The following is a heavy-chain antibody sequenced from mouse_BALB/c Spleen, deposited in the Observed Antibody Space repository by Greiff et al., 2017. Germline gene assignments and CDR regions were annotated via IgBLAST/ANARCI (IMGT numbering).Heavy chain of an antibody. CDR2: ISSGGSYT. CDR3: ARQRTTVVYFDY. Sequence: EVQVVESGGDLVKPGGSLKLSCAASGFTFSSYGMSWVRQTPDKRLEWVATISSGGSYTYYPDSVKGRFTISRDNAKNTLYLQMSSLKSEDTAMYYCARQRTTVVYFDYWGQGTTLTVSS. CDR1: GFTFSSYG. J-gene: IGHJ2*01. D-gene: IGHD1-1*01. V-gene: IGHV5-6*01.